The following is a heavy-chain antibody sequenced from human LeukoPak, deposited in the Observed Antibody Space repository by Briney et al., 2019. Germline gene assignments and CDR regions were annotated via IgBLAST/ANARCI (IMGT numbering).Heavy chain of an antibody. V-gene: IGHV3-11*01. Sequence: GGSLRLSCAASGFSFSDYYMSWIRQAPGKGLECISYISSSGSTIYYADSVKGRFTISRDNAKNSLYLQMNSLRAEDTAVYYCARDVGGKNYYYYYMDVWGKGTTVTISS. CDR2: ISSSGSTI. CDR3: ARDVGGKNYYYYYMDV. J-gene: IGHJ6*03. CDR1: GFSFSDYY. D-gene: IGHD4-23*01.